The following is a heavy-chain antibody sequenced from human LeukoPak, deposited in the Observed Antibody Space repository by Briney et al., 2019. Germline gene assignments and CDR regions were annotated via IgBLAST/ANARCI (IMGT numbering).Heavy chain of an antibody. J-gene: IGHJ5*02. CDR2: INTNTGNP. CDR1: GYTFTSYA. Sequence: ASVKVSCKAPGYTFTSYAMNWVRQAPGQGLEWMGWINTNTGNPTYAQGFTGRFVFSLDTSVSTAYLQISSLKAEDTAVYYCARDFAVDWQQLVHSWGQGTLVTVSS. CDR3: ARDFAVDWQQLVHS. D-gene: IGHD6-13*01. V-gene: IGHV7-4-1*02.